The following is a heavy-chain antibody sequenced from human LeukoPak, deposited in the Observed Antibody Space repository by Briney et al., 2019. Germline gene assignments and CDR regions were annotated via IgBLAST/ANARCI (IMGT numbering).Heavy chain of an antibody. CDR1: GYTFTSYG. Sequence: GASAKVSCKASGYTFTSYGISWVRQAPGQGLEWMGWISAYNGNTNYAQKLQGRVTMTTDTSTSTAYMELRSLRSDDTAVYYCARGSHCSSTSCYEIDYWGQGTLVTVSS. CDR3: ARGSHCSSTSCYEIDY. D-gene: IGHD2-2*01. CDR2: ISAYNGNT. V-gene: IGHV1-18*01. J-gene: IGHJ4*02.